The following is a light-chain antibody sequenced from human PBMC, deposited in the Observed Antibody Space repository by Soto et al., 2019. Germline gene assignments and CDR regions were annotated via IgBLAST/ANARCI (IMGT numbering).Light chain of an antibody. Sequence: IVLTQSPATLSLSPGERATLSCRASQSVGSNYLAWYQQRPGQPPNLLIFGASHRAPDIPDRFSGSGSGTDFTLTISRLEPEDFAVYYCQQYGSSIQTFGQGTKVDIK. CDR3: QQYGSSIQT. J-gene: IGKJ1*01. CDR2: GAS. CDR1: QSVGSNY. V-gene: IGKV3-20*01.